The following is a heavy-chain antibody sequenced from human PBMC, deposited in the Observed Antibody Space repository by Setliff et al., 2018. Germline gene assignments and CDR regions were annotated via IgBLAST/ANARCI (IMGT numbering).Heavy chain of an antibody. CDR2: XXXXXXXX. CDR1: GGTFSSYA. J-gene: IGHJ6*03. Sequence: SVKVSCKASGGTFSSYAISWVRQAPGQGXXXXXXXXXXXXXXXXXXXXXXXXTITAXXXTSTAYMELSSLRSEDTAVYYCARDPPHDFWRGYYGRGGYYYYMDVWGKGTAVTV. V-gene: IGHV1-69*10. D-gene: IGHD3-3*01. CDR3: ARDPPHDFWRGYYGRGGYYYYMDV.